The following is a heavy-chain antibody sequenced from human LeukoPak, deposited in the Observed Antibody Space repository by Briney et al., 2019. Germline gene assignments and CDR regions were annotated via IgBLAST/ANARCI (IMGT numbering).Heavy chain of an antibody. CDR2: IYYSGST. CDR3: AGVGYYGDSNWFDP. J-gene: IGHJ5*02. Sequence: PSETLSLTCTVSGGSISSYYWSWIRQPPGKGLEWIGYIYYSGSTNYNPSLKSRVTISVDTSKNQFSLKLSSVTAADTAVYYCAGVGYYGDSNWFDPWGQGTLVTVSS. D-gene: IGHD4-17*01. CDR1: GGSISSYY. V-gene: IGHV4-59*01.